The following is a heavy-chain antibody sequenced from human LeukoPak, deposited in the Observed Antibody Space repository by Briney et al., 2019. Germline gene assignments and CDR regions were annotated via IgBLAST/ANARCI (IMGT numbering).Heavy chain of an antibody. D-gene: IGHD6-19*01. CDR2: ISGSGGST. V-gene: IGHV3-23*01. CDR1: GFTFSSYA. J-gene: IGHJ4*02. CDR3: AKPHSSGWMTFDY. Sequence: GGSLRLSCAASGFTFSSYAMSWVRQAPGKGLEWVSAISGSGGSTYYADSVKGRFTISRDNSKNMLYLQMNSLRAEDTAVYYCAKPHSSGWMTFDYWGQGTLVTVSS.